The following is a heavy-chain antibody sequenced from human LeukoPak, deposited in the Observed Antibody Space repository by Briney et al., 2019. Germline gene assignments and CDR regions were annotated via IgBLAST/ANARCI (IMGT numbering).Heavy chain of an antibody. V-gene: IGHV4-34*01. CDR3: LGYCGSTSCGRYYYYYMDV. CDR2: INHSGST. D-gene: IGHD2-2*01. Sequence: PSETLSLTCAVYGGSFSGYYWSWIRQPPGKGLEWSGEINHSGSTNYNPSLKSRVTISVDTSKNQFSLKLSSVTAADTAVYYCLGYCGSTSCGRYYYYYMDVWGKGTTVTVSS. J-gene: IGHJ6*03. CDR1: GGSFSGYY.